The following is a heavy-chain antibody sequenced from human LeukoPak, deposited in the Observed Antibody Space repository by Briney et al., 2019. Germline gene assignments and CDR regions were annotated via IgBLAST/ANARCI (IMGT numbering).Heavy chain of an antibody. Sequence: GGSLRLSCAASGFTFSSYWMSWVRQAPGKGLEWVANIKEDGSEKYYVDSVKGRFTISRDNAENSLYLQMNSLRAEDTAVYYCARYSQNVSTIGSRDSRFDCWGQGTLVTVSS. J-gene: IGHJ4*02. D-gene: IGHD3-10*01. CDR1: GFTFSSYW. CDR2: IKEDGSEK. V-gene: IGHV3-7*01. CDR3: ARYSQNVSTIGSRDSRFDC.